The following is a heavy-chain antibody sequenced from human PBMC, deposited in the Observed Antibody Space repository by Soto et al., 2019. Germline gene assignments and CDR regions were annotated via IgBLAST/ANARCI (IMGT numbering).Heavy chain of an antibody. CDR1: GGSFSGYY. CDR3: AGRITMVRGVTIWYYYYGMDV. Sequence: SETLSLTCAVYGGSFSGYYWSWIRQPPGKGLEWIGEINHSGSTNYNPSLKSRVTISVDTSKNQFSLKLSSVTAADTAVYYCAGRITMVRGVTIWYYYYGMDVWGQGTPVT. V-gene: IGHV4-34*01. D-gene: IGHD3-10*01. CDR2: INHSGST. J-gene: IGHJ6*02.